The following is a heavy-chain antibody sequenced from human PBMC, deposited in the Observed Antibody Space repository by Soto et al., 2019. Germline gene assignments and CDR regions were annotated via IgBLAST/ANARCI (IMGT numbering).Heavy chain of an antibody. CDR1: GGSISSGGYY. D-gene: IGHD3-3*01. CDR3: ARETIFGVATSSNYYYYMDV. Sequence: SETLSLTCTVSGGSISSGGYYWSWIRQHPGKGLEWIGYIYYSGSTYYNPSLKSRVTISVDTSKNQFSLKLSSVTAADTAVYYCARETIFGVATSSNYYYYMDVWGKGTTVTVSS. V-gene: IGHV4-31*03. J-gene: IGHJ6*03. CDR2: IYYSGST.